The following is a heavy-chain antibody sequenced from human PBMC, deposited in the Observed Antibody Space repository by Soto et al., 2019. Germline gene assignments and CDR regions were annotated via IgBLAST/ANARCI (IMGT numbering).Heavy chain of an antibody. D-gene: IGHD1-1*01. J-gene: IGHJ6*03. CDR2: ISYDGSNK. Sequence: GGSLRLSCAASGFTFSSYGMHWVRQAPGKGLEWVAVISYDGSNKYYADSVKGRFTISRDNSKNTLYLQMNGRRAEDTAEYYCAKFFGGGTTVTRGVLQLNYMDVWGKGTTVTGSS. CDR3: AKFFGGGTTVTRGVLQLNYMDV. CDR1: GFTFSSYG. V-gene: IGHV3-30*18.